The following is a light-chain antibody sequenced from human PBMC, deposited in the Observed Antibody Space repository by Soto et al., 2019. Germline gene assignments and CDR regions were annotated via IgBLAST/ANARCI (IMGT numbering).Light chain of an antibody. J-gene: IGKJ4*01. CDR3: QQYNSYPLI. V-gene: IGKV1-5*03. Sequence: DIQMTQSPSTLSASVGDRVTITCRASQSISSRLAWYQQKPGKAPKLLIYKASSLESGVPSRFSGSGSGTEFTLTINSLQPDDFAPYYCQQYNSYPLIFGGGTKVEIK. CDR1: QSISSR. CDR2: KAS.